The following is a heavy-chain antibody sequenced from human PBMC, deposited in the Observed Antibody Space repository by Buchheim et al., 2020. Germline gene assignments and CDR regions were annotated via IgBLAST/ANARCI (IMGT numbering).Heavy chain of an antibody. J-gene: IGHJ4*02. V-gene: IGHV3-48*01. CDR3: ARTPGGGGTHYYNYLDS. CDR1: GFTFSLCS. CDR2: ITGSGDIV. Sequence: VELLESGGDLVQPGGSLRLSCAASGFTFSLCSMNWVRQAPGKGLEWIAYITGSGDIVYYADSVQGRFTISRDNAKNSLYLQINSLNVDDTALYFCARTPGGGGTHYYNYLDSWGQGTL. D-gene: IGHD1-26*01.